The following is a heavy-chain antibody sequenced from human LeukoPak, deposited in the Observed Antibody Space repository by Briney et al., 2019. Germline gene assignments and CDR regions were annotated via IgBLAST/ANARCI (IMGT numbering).Heavy chain of an antibody. Sequence: ASVKVSCKASGGTFSSYAISWVRQAPGQGLEWMGRINPNSGGTNYAQKFQGRVTMTRDTSISTAYMELSRLRSDDTAVYYCAREGATGGIWNYYYYGMDVWGQGTTVTVSS. CDR3: AREGATGGIWNYYYYGMDV. J-gene: IGHJ6*02. D-gene: IGHD1-26*01. CDR1: GGTFSSYA. CDR2: INPNSGGT. V-gene: IGHV1-2*06.